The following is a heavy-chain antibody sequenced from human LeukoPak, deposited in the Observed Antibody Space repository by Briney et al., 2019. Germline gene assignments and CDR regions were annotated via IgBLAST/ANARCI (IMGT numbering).Heavy chain of an antibody. Sequence: HPGGSLRLSCAPSGFTFSTYGMHWVRQAPGKGLEWVTFIRYDGSDTSYADSVKGRFFVSRDNSKNTLFLQMNSLRAEDTAVYYCAKDGGHCSATRCYRWFDPLGQGTLVTVSS. D-gene: IGHD2-2*01. J-gene: IGHJ5*02. CDR2: IRYDGSDT. CDR3: AKDGGHCSATRCYRWFDP. V-gene: IGHV3-30*02. CDR1: GFTFSTYG.